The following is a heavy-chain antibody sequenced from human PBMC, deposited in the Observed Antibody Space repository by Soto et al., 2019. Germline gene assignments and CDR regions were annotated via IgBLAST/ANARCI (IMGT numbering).Heavy chain of an antibody. V-gene: IGHV1-18*01. CDR1: GDTFTRHG. J-gene: IGHJ4*02. CDR3: ARGPTGSRVDY. D-gene: IGHD2-15*01. CDR2: INPYNGNT. Sequence: QVQLVQSGGEVKKPGASVTVSCKASGDTFTRHGINWVRQAPGQGLEWLGWINPYNGNTKYAQKVQGRVTMTTDTATSTAYMDLRSLRSDDTAGYYCARGPTGSRVDYWGQGTLVTVSS.